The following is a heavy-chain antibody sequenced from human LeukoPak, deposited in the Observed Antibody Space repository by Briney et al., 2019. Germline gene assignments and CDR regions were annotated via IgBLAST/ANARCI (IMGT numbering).Heavy chain of an antibody. CDR2: IWYDGSNK. V-gene: IGHV3-33*01. CDR1: GFTFSSYG. CDR3: ARDPNYYDSSDPFDY. Sequence: GGSLRLSCAASGFTFSSYGMHWVRQAPGKGLERVAVIWYDGSNKYYADSVKGRFTISRDNSKNTLYLQMNSLRAEDTAVYYCARDPNYYDSSDPFDYWGQGTLVTVSS. J-gene: IGHJ4*02. D-gene: IGHD3-22*01.